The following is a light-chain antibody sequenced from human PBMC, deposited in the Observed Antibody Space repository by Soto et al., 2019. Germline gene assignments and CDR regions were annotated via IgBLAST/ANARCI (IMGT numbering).Light chain of an antibody. Sequence: DIQMTQSPSTLSASVGDRVPITCRASQSISNWLAWYQQKPGKAPKLLIYDASSLESGVSLRFSGSGSGTEFTLTISSLQPDDFATYYCQQYNSYSRTFGQGTKVDIK. CDR3: QQYNSYSRT. CDR1: QSISNW. V-gene: IGKV1-5*01. J-gene: IGKJ1*01. CDR2: DAS.